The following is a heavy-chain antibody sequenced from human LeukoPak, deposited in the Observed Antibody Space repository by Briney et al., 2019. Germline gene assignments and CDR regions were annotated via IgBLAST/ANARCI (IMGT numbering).Heavy chain of an antibody. J-gene: IGHJ4*02. D-gene: IGHD2-2*01. CDR1: GFTFSSYA. V-gene: IGHV3-30*04. CDR2: ISYDGSNK. Sequence: GGSLRLSCAASGFTFSSYAMHWVRQAPGKGLEWVAVISYDGSNKYYADSVKGRFTISRDNSKNTLYLQMNSLRAEDTAVYYCARVWGIVVVPAALYCFDYWGQGTLVTVSS. CDR3: ARVWGIVVVPAALYCFDY.